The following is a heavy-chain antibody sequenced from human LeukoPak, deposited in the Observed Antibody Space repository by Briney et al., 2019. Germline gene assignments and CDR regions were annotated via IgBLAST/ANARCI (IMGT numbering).Heavy chain of an antibody. CDR3: AKENSWSGTTAPFEY. CDR1: GFTFSNYA. Sequence: GSLRLSCAASGFTFSNYAMNWVRLAPGKGLEWVSGISGSGGSTNYADSVKGRFTISRDNSKNTVHLQMNSLRAEDTAVYYCAKENSWSGTTAPFEYWGQGTLVTVSS. D-gene: IGHD3-3*01. CDR2: ISGSGGST. J-gene: IGHJ4*02. V-gene: IGHV3-23*01.